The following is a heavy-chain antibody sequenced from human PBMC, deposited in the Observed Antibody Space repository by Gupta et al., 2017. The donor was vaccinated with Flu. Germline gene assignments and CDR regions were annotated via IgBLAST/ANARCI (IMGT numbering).Heavy chain of an antibody. CDR3: ARDPGEPGRAVAFLFDQ. D-gene: IGHD6-19*01. CDR2: INSSTGDT. V-gene: IGHV1-2*02. Sequence: QMPLVQYGAEVKKPGASVKVSCKATGYTLTSDYMHWVRQAPGQGLDWMGWINSSTGDTYDAQKLQGRVILTSYTSFSTAYMEPSRLTSDDTAVYYCARDPGEPGRAVAFLFDQWGQGTLVSVSS. CDR1: GYTLTSDY. J-gene: IGHJ4*02.